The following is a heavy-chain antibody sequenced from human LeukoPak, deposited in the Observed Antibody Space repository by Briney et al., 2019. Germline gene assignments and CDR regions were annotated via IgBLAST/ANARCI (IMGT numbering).Heavy chain of an antibody. CDR1: GFTFSNYA. CDR3: AKGLGWNSRRGWAYYFDF. V-gene: IGHV3-23*01. D-gene: IGHD1-7*01. J-gene: IGHJ4*02. Sequence: GGSLRLSCALPGFTFSNYAMNWVRQAPGKGLEWVSGITGGGDVTYYTGSVKGRLPISRENSKNTLYPQMNSLRVEDTAVYYCAKGLGWNSRRGWAYYFDFWGQGTLVTVSS. CDR2: ITGGGDVT.